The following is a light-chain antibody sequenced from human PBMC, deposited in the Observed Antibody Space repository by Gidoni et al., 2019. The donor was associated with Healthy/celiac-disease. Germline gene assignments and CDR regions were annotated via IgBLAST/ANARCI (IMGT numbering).Light chain of an antibody. CDR2: AAS. V-gene: IGKV1-39*01. CDR3: KQSYSTWT. Sequence: DIQMTQSPSSLSASVGDRVTSTCRASQSISSYLNWYQQKPGKAPKPLIYAASSLQSGVPSRFSGSGSGTDFTRSISSLQPEDFATYYCKQSYSTWTFGQGTKVEIK. CDR1: QSISSY. J-gene: IGKJ1*01.